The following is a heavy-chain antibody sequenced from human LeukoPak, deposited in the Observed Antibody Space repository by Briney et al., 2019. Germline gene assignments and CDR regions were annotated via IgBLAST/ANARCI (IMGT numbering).Heavy chain of an antibody. V-gene: IGHV4-4*07. CDR2: LYTSGST. CDR3: AGGGSPHI. D-gene: IGHD1-26*01. Sequence: SETLSLTCTVSGGSISNDFLTWVRQPAGKALEWIGRLYTSGSTTYNPSLKSRVTMSLGTSMTQFSLKLKSVTAADTAVYYCAGGGSPHIWGQGTMVTVSS. CDR1: GGSISNDF. J-gene: IGHJ3*02.